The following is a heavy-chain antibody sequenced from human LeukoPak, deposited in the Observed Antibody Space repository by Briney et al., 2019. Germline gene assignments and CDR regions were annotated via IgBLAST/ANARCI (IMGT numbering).Heavy chain of an antibody. J-gene: IGHJ6*03. CDR1: GFTFSSYG. CDR2: ISGSGGST. D-gene: IGHD2/OR15-2a*01. Sequence: GGSLRLSCAASGFTFSSYGMSWVRQAPGKGLEWVSAISGSGGSTYYADSVKGRFTISRDNPKNTLYLQMNSLRAEDTAVYYCARGSMYYYYYYMDVWGKGTTVTISS. CDR3: ARGSMYYYYYYMDV. V-gene: IGHV3-23*01.